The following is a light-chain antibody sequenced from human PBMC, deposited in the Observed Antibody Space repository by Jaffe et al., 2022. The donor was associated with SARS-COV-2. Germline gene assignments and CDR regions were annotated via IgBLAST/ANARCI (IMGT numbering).Light chain of an antibody. CDR2: NYN. CDR3: AAWDDSLNGWV. V-gene: IGLV1-44*01. Sequence: QSVLTQPPSASGTPGQRVSISCSGSSSNIGGNSVSWYQQLPGTAPKLLIYNYNQRPSGVPDRFSGSRSGTSASLAISGLQSEDEADYYCAAWDDSLNGWVFGGGTKLTVL. J-gene: IGLJ3*02. CDR1: SSNIGGNS.